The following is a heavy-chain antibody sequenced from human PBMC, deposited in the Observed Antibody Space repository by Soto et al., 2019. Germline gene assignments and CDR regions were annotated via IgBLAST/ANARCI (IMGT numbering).Heavy chain of an antibody. V-gene: IGHV1-69*04. CDR3: ARNPRAVAAMHMDV. Sequence: QVQLVQSGAEVKKPGSSVKVSCKDSGGTFSSYAFNWVRQAPGQGLEWMGRIIPILGIGDYAQRFQGRVTITADKSTSTVYMERSSLRSEDTAVYYCARNPRAVAAMHMDVWGQGTMVTVSS. CDR2: IIPILGIG. D-gene: IGHD6-19*01. J-gene: IGHJ6*02. CDR1: GGTFSSYA.